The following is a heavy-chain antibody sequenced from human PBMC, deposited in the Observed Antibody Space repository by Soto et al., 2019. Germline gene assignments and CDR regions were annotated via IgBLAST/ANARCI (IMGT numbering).Heavy chain of an antibody. CDR3: ARDRGHYDILTGYSPYYYGMDV. V-gene: IGHV3-11*06. D-gene: IGHD3-9*01. CDR1: GFPFSDYY. Sequence: PGGSLRLSCAASGFPFSDYYMSWIRQAPGKGLEWVSYISSSSSYTSYADSVKGRFTISRDNAKNSLYLQMNSLRAEDTAVYYCARDRGHYDILTGYSPYYYGMDVWGQGTTVTVSS. J-gene: IGHJ6*02. CDR2: ISSSSSYT.